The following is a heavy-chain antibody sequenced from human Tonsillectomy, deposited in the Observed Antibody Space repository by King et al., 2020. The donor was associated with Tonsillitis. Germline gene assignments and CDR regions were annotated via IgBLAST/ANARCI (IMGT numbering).Heavy chain of an antibody. J-gene: IGHJ3*02. Sequence: VQLVESGGGLVQPGGSLRLSCAASGFTFSGYAMTWVRPAPGKGLEGFATISGRGASTYYAYSVKGRFTISRDNSKNTVYLQMNSLRAEDTAVYYCAKDRIVRGVMGALDIWGQGTMVTVSS. V-gene: IGHV3-23*04. D-gene: IGHD3-10*02. CDR1: GFTFSGYA. CDR2: ISGRGAST. CDR3: AKDRIVRGVMGALDI.